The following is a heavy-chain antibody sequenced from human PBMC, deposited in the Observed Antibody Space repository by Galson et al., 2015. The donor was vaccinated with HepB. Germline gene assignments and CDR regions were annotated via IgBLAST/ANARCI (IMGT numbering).Heavy chain of an antibody. V-gene: IGHV3-30*18. CDR3: AKDHLGATGTYYYGMDV. D-gene: IGHD1-26*01. J-gene: IGHJ6*02. CDR2: ISYDGSNK. CDR1: GFTFSSYG. Sequence: SLRLSCAASGFTFSSYGMHWVRQAPGKGLEWVAVISYDGSNKYYADSVKGRFTISRDNSKNTPYLQMNSLRAEDTAVYYCAKDHLGATGTYYYGMDVWGQGTTVTVSS.